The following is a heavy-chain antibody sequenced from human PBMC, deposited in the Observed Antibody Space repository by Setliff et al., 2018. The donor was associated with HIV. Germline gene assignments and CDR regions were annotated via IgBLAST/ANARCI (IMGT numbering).Heavy chain of an antibody. J-gene: IGHJ4*02. CDR2: IYTSGST. CDR1: GGSISNRY. V-gene: IGHV4-4*09. CDR3: ERHSPSDY. Sequence: SETLSLTCTVSGGSISNRYWSWIRETPGKGLEWIGYIYTSGSTIYNPSLQSRVTISVDTSKNQFSLKLSSVTAADTAVYYCERHSPSDYWGQGTLVTVSS.